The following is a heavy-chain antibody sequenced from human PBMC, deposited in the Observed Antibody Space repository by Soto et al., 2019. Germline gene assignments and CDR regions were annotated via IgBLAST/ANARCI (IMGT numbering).Heavy chain of an antibody. V-gene: IGHV3-33*01. Sequence: QVQLVESGGGVVQPGTSLRRSCAASGFTFSGHGMHWVRQAPGKGLEWMAVIWYDGSKKYYGDSVKGRFTISRDNSKNTLFLQMNSLRVEDTAVYYCARGRGGDYGGNSGYYDYWGQGTLVTVSS. CDR3: ARGRGGDYGGNSGYYDY. CDR1: GFTFSGHG. J-gene: IGHJ4*02. CDR2: IWYDGSKK. D-gene: IGHD4-17*01.